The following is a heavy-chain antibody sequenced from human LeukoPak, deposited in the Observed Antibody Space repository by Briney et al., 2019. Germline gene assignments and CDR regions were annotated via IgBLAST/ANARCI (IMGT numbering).Heavy chain of an antibody. CDR1: GGSISSYY. Sequence: SETLSLTCTVSGGSISSYYWSWIRQPAGKGLEWIGRIYTSGSTNYNPSLKSRVTMSVDTSKNQFSLKLSSVTAADTAVYYCARGRYYYDSSGFRLFDYWGQGTLVTVSS. CDR3: ARGRYYYDSSGFRLFDY. V-gene: IGHV4-4*07. D-gene: IGHD3-22*01. J-gene: IGHJ4*02. CDR2: IYTSGST.